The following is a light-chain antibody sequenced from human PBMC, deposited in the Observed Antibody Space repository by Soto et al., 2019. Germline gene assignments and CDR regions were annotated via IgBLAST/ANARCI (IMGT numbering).Light chain of an antibody. V-gene: IGKV3-11*01. Sequence: EIVLTQSPATLSLSPGERATLSCRASQSVSTYLAWYQQKLGQAPRLLIYEASSRATGIPARFSGSGSGTDFALTISSLEPEDFAVYYCQQRSNWPRYTFGQGTKLEIK. J-gene: IGKJ2*01. CDR3: QQRSNWPRYT. CDR2: EAS. CDR1: QSVSTY.